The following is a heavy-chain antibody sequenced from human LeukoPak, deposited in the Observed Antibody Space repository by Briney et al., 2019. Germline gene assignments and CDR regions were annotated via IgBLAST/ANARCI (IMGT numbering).Heavy chain of an antibody. CDR1: GFTFSSYG. D-gene: IGHD6-19*01. V-gene: IGHV3-30*03. Sequence: GGSLRLSCAASGFTFSSYGMHWVRQAPGKGLEWVAVISYDGSNKYYADSVKGRFTISRDNSKNTLYLQMNSLRAEDTAVYYCARVRNLDSSGWYSGPDYWGQGTLVTVSS. CDR2: ISYDGSNK. CDR3: ARVRNLDSSGWYSGPDY. J-gene: IGHJ4*02.